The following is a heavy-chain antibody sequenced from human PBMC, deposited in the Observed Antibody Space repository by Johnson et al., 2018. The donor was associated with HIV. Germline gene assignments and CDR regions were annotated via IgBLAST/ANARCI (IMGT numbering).Heavy chain of an antibody. CDR3: ARDPLGSSWFEGDAFDI. Sequence: VQLVESGGRLVQPGGSLGLSCVGFGFTFRNYWMTWVRQAPGKGLEWVANINQDGSEKYYVDSVRGRLTVSRDNSKNTRYLQMNSLRAEDTAVYYCARDPLGSSWFEGDAFDIWGKGTMVTVSS. CDR1: GFTFRNYW. J-gene: IGHJ3*02. CDR2: INQDGSEK. D-gene: IGHD6-13*01. V-gene: IGHV3-7*01.